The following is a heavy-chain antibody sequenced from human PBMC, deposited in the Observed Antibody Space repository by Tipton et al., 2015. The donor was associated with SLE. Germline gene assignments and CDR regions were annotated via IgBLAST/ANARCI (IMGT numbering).Heavy chain of an antibody. J-gene: IGHJ3*02. CDR3: ARADSSDYDGSFDI. CDR2: IGTAGDT. D-gene: IGHD3-22*01. V-gene: IGHV3-13*01. Sequence: SLRLSCAASGFTFSSYDMHWVRQATGKGLEWVSAIGTAGDTYYPGSMKGRFTISRENAKNSLYLQMNSLRAGDTAVYYCARADSSDYDGSFDIWGQGTMVTVSS. CDR1: GFTFSSYD.